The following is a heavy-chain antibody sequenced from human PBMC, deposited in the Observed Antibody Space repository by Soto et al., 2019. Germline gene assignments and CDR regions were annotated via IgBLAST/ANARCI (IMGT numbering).Heavy chain of an antibody. J-gene: IGHJ4*02. V-gene: IGHV4-61*01. CDR2: IYYSGST. Sequence: PSETLSLTCTVSGGSVSSGSYYWSWIRQPPGKGLEWIGYIYYSGSTNYNPSLKSRVTISVDTSKNQFSLKLSSVTAADTAVYYCARDSLAVAGRNHDNRFDYLGQGILVTVSS. CDR3: ARDSLAVAGRNHDNRFDY. D-gene: IGHD6-19*01. CDR1: GGSVSSGSYY.